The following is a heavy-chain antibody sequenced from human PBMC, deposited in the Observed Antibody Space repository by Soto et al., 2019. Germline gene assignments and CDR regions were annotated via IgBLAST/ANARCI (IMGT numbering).Heavy chain of an antibody. CDR2: INSDGSST. D-gene: IGHD3-22*01. Sequence: HPGGSLRLSCAASGFTFSSYWMHWVRQAPGKGLVWVSRINSDGSSTSYADSVKGRFTISRDNAKNTLYLQMNSLRAEDTAVYYCARDHDDSSGYTLYYYYGMDVWGQGTTVTVSS. V-gene: IGHV3-74*01. J-gene: IGHJ6*02. CDR3: ARDHDDSSGYTLYYYYGMDV. CDR1: GFTFSSYW.